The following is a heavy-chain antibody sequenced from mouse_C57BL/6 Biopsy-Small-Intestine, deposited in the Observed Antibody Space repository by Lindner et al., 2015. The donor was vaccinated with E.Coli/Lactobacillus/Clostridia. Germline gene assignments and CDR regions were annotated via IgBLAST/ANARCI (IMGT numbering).Heavy chain of an antibody. V-gene: IGHV5-17*01. CDR2: ISSVSSTI. CDR3: ARPYYYAMDY. CDR1: GFTFSDHG. J-gene: IGHJ4*01. Sequence: VQLQESGGGLVKPGGSLKLSCAASGFTFSDHGMHWLRQAPEKGLEWIAYISSVSSTIYYADTLKGRFTISRDNAENTLFLQMTSLRSEDTAMYYCARPYYYAMDYWGQGTSVTVSS.